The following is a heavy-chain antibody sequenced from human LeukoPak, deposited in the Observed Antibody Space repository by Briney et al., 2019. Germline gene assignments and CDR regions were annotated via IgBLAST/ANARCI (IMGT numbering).Heavy chain of an antibody. V-gene: IGHV3-30*02. J-gene: IGHJ4*02. Sequence: PGGSLRLSCAASGFTFSSYGMHWVRQAPGKGLEWVAFIRYDGSNKYYADSVKGRFTISRDNSKSTLYLQMNSLRAEDTAVYYCAKGRARIAAASDYWGQGTLVTVSS. D-gene: IGHD6-13*01. CDR2: IRYDGSNK. CDR3: AKGRARIAAASDY. CDR1: GFTFSSYG.